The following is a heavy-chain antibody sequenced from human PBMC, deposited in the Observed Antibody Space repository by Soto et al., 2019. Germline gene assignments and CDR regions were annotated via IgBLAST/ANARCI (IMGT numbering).Heavy chain of an antibody. J-gene: IGHJ4*02. V-gene: IGHV5-51*01. D-gene: IGHD6-19*01. Sequence: GESLKISCKGSGYSFTSYWIGWVRQMPGKGLEWMGIIYPGDSDTRYSPSFQVQVAFSADKSISTAYLQWSGLKASDTAIYYCARRISTGWFFDFWGQGTLVTVSS. CDR3: ARRISTGWFFDF. CDR1: GYSFTSYW. CDR2: IYPGDSDT.